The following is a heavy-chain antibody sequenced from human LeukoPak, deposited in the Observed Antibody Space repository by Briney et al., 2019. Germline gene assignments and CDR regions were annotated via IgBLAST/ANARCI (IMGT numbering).Heavy chain of an antibody. CDR2: IYNSGST. CDR3: ARDRRVTIFGVVTHRWFDP. J-gene: IGHJ5*02. V-gene: IGHV4-31*03. CDR1: GGSISSGAYY. Sequence: SQTLSLTCTVSGGSISSGAYYWSWIRQLPGKGLEWIGYIYNSGSTDYNPSLKSRLTISVDTSKNRFSLKLSSVTAADTAVYYCARDRRVTIFGVVTHRWFDPWGQGTLVTVSS. D-gene: IGHD3-3*01.